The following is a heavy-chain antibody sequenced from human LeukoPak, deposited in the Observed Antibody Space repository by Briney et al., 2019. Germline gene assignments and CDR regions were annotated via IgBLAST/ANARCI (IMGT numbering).Heavy chain of an antibody. CDR3: ARERYGDYVYDS. D-gene: IGHD4-17*01. CDR1: GFTFSRYS. J-gene: IGHJ4*02. CDR2: ISSSSSVI. V-gene: IGHV3-48*04. Sequence: GGSLRLSCAASGFTFSRYSLSWVRQAPGKGLEWVSYISSSSSVIYYADSVKGRFTISRDNAKNSLYLQMSSLRGEDAAVYYCARERYGDYVYDSWGQGTLVTVSS.